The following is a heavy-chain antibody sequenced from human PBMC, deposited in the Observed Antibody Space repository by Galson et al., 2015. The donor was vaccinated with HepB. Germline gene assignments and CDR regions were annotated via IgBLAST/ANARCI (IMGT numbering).Heavy chain of an antibody. D-gene: IGHD5-12*01. CDR1: GFTFSSYS. CDR3: ARSGGATIWGDAFDI. CDR2: ISSSSSTI. J-gene: IGHJ3*02. V-gene: IGHV3-48*04. Sequence: SLRLSCAASGFTFSSYSMNWVRQAPGKGLEWVSYISSSSSTIYYADSVKGRFTISRDNAKNSLYLQMNSLRAEDTAVYYCARSGGATIWGDAFDIWGQGTMVTVSS.